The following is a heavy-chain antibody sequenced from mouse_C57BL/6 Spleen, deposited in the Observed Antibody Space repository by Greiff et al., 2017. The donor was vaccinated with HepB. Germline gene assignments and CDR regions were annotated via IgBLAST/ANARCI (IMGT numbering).Heavy chain of an antibody. Sequence: QVQLKESGAELVRPGASVKLSCKASGYTFTDYYINWVKQRPGQGLEWIARIYPGSGNTYYNEKFKGKATLTAEKSSSTAYMQLSSLTSEDSAVYFCARNYYGLLDYWGQGTSVTVSS. J-gene: IGHJ4*01. D-gene: IGHD1-2*01. V-gene: IGHV1-76*01. CDR3: ARNYYGLLDY. CDR2: IYPGSGNT. CDR1: GYTFTDYY.